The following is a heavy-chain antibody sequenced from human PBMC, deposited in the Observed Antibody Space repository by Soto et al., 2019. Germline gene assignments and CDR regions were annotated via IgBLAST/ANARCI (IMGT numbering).Heavy chain of an antibody. Sequence: DVQLVESGGGLVKPGGSLRLSCAASGFTFSHYSMNWVRQAPGKGLEWVSSVSSTGSFMYYADLVKGRFTISRDSAKQSLYLQMNSLRGEHKAVYYCAGGGGVSGVDYMDVWGKGTTVIVYS. J-gene: IGHJ6*03. CDR3: AGGGGVSGVDYMDV. CDR1: GFTFSHYS. V-gene: IGHV3-21*01. CDR2: VSSTGSFM. D-gene: IGHD2-15*01.